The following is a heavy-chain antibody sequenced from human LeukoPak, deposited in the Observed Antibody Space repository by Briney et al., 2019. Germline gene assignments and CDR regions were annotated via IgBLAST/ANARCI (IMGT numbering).Heavy chain of an antibody. Sequence: ASVKVSCKASGYTFSSYYMHWVRQAPGQGLEWMGIINPSGGSTTYAQKFQGRVTVTSDTSTSTGYMELSSLRSEGTAVYYCARQSVRPGASPLFDYWGQGTLVTVSS. J-gene: IGHJ4*02. D-gene: IGHD1-14*01. CDR3: ARQSVRPGASPLFDY. CDR1: GYTFSSYY. CDR2: INPSGGST. V-gene: IGHV1-46*01.